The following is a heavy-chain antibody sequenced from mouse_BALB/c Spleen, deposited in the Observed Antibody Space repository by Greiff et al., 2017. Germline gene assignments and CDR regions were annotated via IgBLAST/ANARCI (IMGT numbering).Heavy chain of an antibody. CDR2: ISYSGST. V-gene: IGHV3-2*02. CDR1: GYSITSDYA. J-gene: IGHJ1*01. Sequence: EVKLVESGPGLVKPSQSLSLTCTVTGYSITSDYAWNWIRQFPGNKLEWMGYISYSGSTSYNPSLKSRISITRDTSKNQFFLQLNSVTTEDTATYYCARRGPYGSYFDVWGAGTTVTVSS. CDR3: ARRGPYGSYFDV. D-gene: IGHD1-2*01.